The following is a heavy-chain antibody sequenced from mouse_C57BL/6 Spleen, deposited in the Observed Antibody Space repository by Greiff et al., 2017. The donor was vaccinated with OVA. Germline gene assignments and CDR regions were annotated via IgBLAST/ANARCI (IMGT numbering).Heavy chain of an antibody. Sequence: EVQLVESGAELVKPGASVKLSCTASGFNIKDYYMHWVKQRTEQGLEWIGRIDPEDGETKYAPKFQGKATITADTSSNTAYLQLSSLTSEDTAVYYCARSAYYGSSRRDYAMDYWGQGTSVTVSS. CDR3: ARSAYYGSSRRDYAMDY. V-gene: IGHV14-2*01. J-gene: IGHJ4*01. D-gene: IGHD1-1*01. CDR1: GFNIKDYY. CDR2: IDPEDGET.